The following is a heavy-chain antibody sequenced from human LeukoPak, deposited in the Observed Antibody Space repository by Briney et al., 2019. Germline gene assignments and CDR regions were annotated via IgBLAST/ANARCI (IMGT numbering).Heavy chain of an antibody. CDR1: GYTFTGYY. V-gene: IGHV1-2*02. J-gene: IGHJ4*02. CDR2: INPNSGGI. Sequence: GASVKVSCKASGYTFTGYYMHRVRQAPGQGPEWMGWINPNSGGINYAQKFQGRVTMTRDTSISTVYMELSRLRSDDTAVYYCARESVWGSYPQRGYYFDYWGQGTLVTVSS. CDR3: ARESVWGSYPQRGYYFDY. D-gene: IGHD3-16*02.